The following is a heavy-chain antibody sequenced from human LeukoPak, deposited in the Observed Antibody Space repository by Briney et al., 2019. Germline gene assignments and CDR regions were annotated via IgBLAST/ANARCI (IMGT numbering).Heavy chain of an antibody. CDR3: ANPTSIAARENWFDP. CDR2: INGVGSDR. Sequence: PGGSLRLSRAASGFTFSSYYMHWVRQAPGKGLVWVSRINGVGSDRIYADSVKGRFTISRDNSKNTLYLQMNGLRAEDTAVYYCANPTSIAARENWFDPWGQGTLVTVSS. J-gene: IGHJ5*02. V-gene: IGHV3-74*01. CDR1: GFTFSSYY. D-gene: IGHD6-6*01.